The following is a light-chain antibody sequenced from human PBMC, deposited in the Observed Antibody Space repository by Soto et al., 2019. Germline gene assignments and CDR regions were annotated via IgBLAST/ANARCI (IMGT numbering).Light chain of an antibody. CDR1: QTTGSW. V-gene: IGKV1-5*03. CDR2: KAS. Sequence: DIQMTQSPSTLSASVGDRVTITCRASQTTGSWLAWYQQKPGKAPNLLIYKASSLESGVPSRFSGSGSGTEFTLTISSLQPDDFATYYCQQYNSFPWTFGQGTKVEIK. J-gene: IGKJ1*01. CDR3: QQYNSFPWT.